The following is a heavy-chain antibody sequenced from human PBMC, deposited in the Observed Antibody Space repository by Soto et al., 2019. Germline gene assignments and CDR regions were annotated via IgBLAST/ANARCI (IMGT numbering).Heavy chain of an antibody. CDR1: GGSISSYY. Sequence: PSETLSLTCTVSGGSISSYYWSWIRQPAGKGLEWIGRIYTSGSTNYNPSLKSRVTMSVDTSKNQFSLKLSSVTAADTAVYYCARDEGIAARTITYYYYGMDVWGQGTTVTVSS. CDR3: ARDEGIAARTITYYYYGMDV. J-gene: IGHJ6*02. D-gene: IGHD6-6*01. CDR2: IYTSGST. V-gene: IGHV4-4*07.